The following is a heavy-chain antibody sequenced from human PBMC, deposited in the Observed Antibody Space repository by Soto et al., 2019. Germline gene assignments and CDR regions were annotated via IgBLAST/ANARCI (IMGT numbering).Heavy chain of an antibody. CDR2: IIPIFGTA. CDR1: GGTFSSYA. D-gene: IGHD1-26*01. CDR3: ARHPVSGSYAYYYGMDV. J-gene: IGHJ6*02. Sequence: QVQLVQSGAEVKKPGSSVKVSCKASGGTFSSYAISWVRQAPGQGLEWMGGIIPIFGTANYAQKFQGRVTITADESTSTAYMELSSLRSEDTAVYYCARHPVSGSYAYYYGMDVRGQGTTVTVSS. V-gene: IGHV1-69*12.